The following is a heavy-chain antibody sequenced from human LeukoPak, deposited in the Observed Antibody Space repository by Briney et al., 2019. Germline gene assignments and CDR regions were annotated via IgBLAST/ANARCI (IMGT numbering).Heavy chain of an antibody. CDR2: IDPSGGST. CDR1: GYTFTSYY. J-gene: IGHJ3*02. V-gene: IGHV1-46*01. D-gene: IGHD1-26*01. Sequence: GASVKVSCKASGYTFTSYYMHWVRQAPGQGLEWMGIIDPSGGSTSYAQKFQGRVTMTRDMSTSTVYMELSSLRSEDTAVYYCARVSGSWDAFDIWGQRTMVTVSS. CDR3: ARVSGSWDAFDI.